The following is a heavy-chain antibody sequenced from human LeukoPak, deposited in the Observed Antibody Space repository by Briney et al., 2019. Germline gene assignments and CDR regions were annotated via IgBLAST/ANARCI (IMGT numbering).Heavy chain of an antibody. J-gene: IGHJ4*02. CDR2: ISGSGGST. CDR3: AKDVVATISYFDY. D-gene: IGHD5-12*01. Sequence: GGSLRLSCAASGITFSSYAMSWVRQAPGKGLEWVSAISGSGGSTYYADSVKGRFTISRDNSKSTLYLQMNSLRAEDTAVYYCAKDVVATISYFDYWGQGTLVTVSS. CDR1: GITFSSYA. V-gene: IGHV3-23*01.